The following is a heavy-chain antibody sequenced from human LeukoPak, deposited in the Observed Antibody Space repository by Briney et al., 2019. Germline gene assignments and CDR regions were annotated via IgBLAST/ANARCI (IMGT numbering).Heavy chain of an antibody. V-gene: IGHV4-34*01. CDR1: GGPFSGYY. Sequence: SETLSLTCAVYGGPFSGYYWSWIRQPPGKGLEWIGEINHSGSTNYNPSLKSRVTISVDTSKNQFSLKLSSVTAADTAVYYCARLKHGRYCSGGSCYSAWFDPWGQGTLVTVSS. J-gene: IGHJ5*02. CDR3: ARLKHGRYCSGGSCYSAWFDP. CDR2: INHSGST. D-gene: IGHD2-15*01.